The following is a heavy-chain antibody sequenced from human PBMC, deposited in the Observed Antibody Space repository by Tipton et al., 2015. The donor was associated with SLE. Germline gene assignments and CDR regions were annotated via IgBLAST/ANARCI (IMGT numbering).Heavy chain of an antibody. J-gene: IGHJ4*02. CDR2: INHSGST. V-gene: IGHV4-34*01. CDR1: GGSFSGYY. Sequence: TLSLTCAVYGGSFSGYYWSWIRQPPGKGLEWIGEINHSGSTNYNPSLKSRVTISVDTSKNQFSLKLSSVTAADTAVYYCATLRGVRGVMVYWGQGTLVTVSS. D-gene: IGHD3-10*01. CDR3: ATLRGVRGVMVY.